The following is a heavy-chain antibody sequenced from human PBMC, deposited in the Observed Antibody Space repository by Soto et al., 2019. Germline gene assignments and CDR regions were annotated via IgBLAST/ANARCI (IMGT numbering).Heavy chain of an antibody. D-gene: IGHD3-22*01. V-gene: IGHV4-59*08. CDR3: ARLGGYYQALDS. CDR2: IYYAGTT. J-gene: IGHJ4*02. CDR1: GGSLSQYY. Sequence: SETLSLTCTVSGGSLSQYYWSWTRQSPGNTLEWIGYIYYAGTTAYNPSLKSRVTISLDTAKNQFPLKLDSVTAADTAVYYCARLGGYYQALDSWGQGTLVT.